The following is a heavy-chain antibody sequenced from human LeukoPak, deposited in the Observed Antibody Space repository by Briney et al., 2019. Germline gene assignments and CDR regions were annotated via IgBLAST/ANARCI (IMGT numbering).Heavy chain of an antibody. CDR2: IYYSGST. CDR1: GGSISSYY. V-gene: IGHV4-59*01. J-gene: IGHJ4*02. CDR3: ASSTYYDILTGYYYFDY. Sequence: SETLSLTCTVSGGSISSYYWSWIRQPPGKGLEWIGYIYYSGSTNYNPSLKSRVTISVDTSKNQFSLKLSSVTAADTAVYYCASSTYYDILTGYYYFDYWGQGTLVTVSS. D-gene: IGHD3-9*01.